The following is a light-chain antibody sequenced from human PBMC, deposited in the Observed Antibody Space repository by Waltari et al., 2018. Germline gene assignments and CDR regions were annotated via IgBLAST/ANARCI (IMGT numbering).Light chain of an antibody. V-gene: IGLV1-47*01. CDR3: AAWDDSLSGVV. CDR2: RNY. CDR1: STNNGSNY. J-gene: IGLJ2*01. Sequence: QSVLTQPPSASGTPGQRVTNSCSGSSTNNGSNYVYWDQQLPGTAPKLLIYRNYQRPSGVPDQFSGSKAGTAASLAISGLRSEDEADYYCAAWDDSLSGVVFGGGTKLTVL.